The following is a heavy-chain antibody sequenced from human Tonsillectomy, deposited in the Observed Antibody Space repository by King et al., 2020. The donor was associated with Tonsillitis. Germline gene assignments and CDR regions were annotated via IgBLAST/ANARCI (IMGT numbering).Heavy chain of an antibody. CDR1: GGSIPSGDYY. CDR2: INYSGST. V-gene: IGHV4-30-4*01. D-gene: IGHD2-21*01. Sequence: QLQESGPGLVKPSQTLSLTCTVSGGSIPSGDYYCSWIRQPPGKGLEWIGYINYSGSTYYNPSLRSRVAISVDPSKNQFSLKLSSVSAADTAVYYCARRIVVGPDVAFDPWGQGTLVTVSS. CDR3: ARRIVVGPDVAFDP. J-gene: IGHJ5*02.